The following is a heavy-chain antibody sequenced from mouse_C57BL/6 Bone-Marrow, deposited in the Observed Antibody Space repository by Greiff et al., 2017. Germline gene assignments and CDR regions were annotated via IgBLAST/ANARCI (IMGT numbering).Heavy chain of an antibody. D-gene: IGHD4-1*01. J-gene: IGHJ2*01. CDR3: AGTGPLGRSFDY. Sequence: QVQLKQPGAELVKPGASVKMSCKASGYTFTSYWITWVKQRPGQGLAWIGDIYPTSGRTNYNEKFKSKAILTVDTSSNTAYMQLSSLTSEDSAVFYCAGTGPLGRSFDYWGQGTTLAVSS. CDR1: GYTFTSYW. CDR2: IYPTSGRT. V-gene: IGHV1-55*01.